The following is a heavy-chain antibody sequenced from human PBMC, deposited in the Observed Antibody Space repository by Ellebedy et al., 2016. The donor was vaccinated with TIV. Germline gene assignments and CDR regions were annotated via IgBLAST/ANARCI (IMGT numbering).Heavy chain of an antibody. CDR2: FDPEDGET. V-gene: IGHV1-24*01. CDR1: GYTLTELS. D-gene: IGHD4-11*01. CDR3: ATRMTTVTYYYYYGMDV. J-gene: IGHJ6*02. Sequence: ASVKVSCKVSGYTLTELSMHWVRQAPGKGLEWMGGFDPEDGETIYAQKFQGRVTMTEDTSTDTAYMELSSLRSEDTAVYYCATRMTTVTYYYYYGMDVWGQGTTVTVSS.